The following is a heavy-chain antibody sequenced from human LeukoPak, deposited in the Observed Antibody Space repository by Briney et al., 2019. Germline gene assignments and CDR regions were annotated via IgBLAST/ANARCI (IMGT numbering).Heavy chain of an antibody. D-gene: IGHD6-19*01. CDR3: ARGKQWLGYDYYYYYYMDV. J-gene: IGHJ6*03. V-gene: IGHV1-69*05. CDR1: GGTFSSYA. CDR2: IIPILGTA. Sequence: ASVKVSCKPSGGTFSSYAISWVRQAPGQGLEWMGGIIPILGTANYAQKFQGRVTITTDESTSTAYMELSSLRSEDTAVYYCARGKQWLGYDYYYYYYMDVWGKGTTVTVSS.